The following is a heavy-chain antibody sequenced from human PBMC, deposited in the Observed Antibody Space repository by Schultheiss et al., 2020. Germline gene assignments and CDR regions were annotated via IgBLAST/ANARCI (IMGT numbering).Heavy chain of an antibody. Sequence: ASVKVSCKASGGTFSSYTISWVRQAPGQGLEWMGIINPSGGSTSYAQKFQGRVTMTRDTSISTAYMELSRLRSDDTAVYYCARDRDYDFWSGYHDAFDIWGQGTMVTVS. CDR3: ARDRDYDFWSGYHDAFDI. D-gene: IGHD3-3*01. J-gene: IGHJ3*02. CDR2: INPSGGST. CDR1: GGTFSSYT. V-gene: IGHV1-46*01.